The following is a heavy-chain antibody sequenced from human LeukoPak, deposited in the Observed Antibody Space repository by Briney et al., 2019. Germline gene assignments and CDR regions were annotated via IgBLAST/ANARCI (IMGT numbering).Heavy chain of an antibody. CDR2: IKPDGSEE. V-gene: IGHV3-7*04. D-gene: IGHD7-27*01. J-gene: IGHJ4*02. CDR1: GFTFNGYW. Sequence: GGSLRLSCAASGFTFNGYWMSWVRQAPGKGLEWVANIKPDGSEEYYVDSVKDRFTISRDNAKNSLYLQMNSLRAEDTAVYYCSGDPGDYWGQGTLVTVSS. CDR3: SGDPGDY.